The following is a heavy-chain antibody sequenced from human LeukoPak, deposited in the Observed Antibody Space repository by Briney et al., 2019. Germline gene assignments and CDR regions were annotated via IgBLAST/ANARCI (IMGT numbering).Heavy chain of an antibody. CDR2: INPNSGGT. Sequence: ASVKVSCKASGYTFTGYYMHWVRQAPGQGLEWMGWINPNSGGTNYAQKFQGRVTMTRDTSISTAYMELSRLRSDDTAVYYWARVDVAGEYYYYYGMDVWGQGTTVTVSS. CDR1: GYTFTGYY. CDR3: ARVDVAGEYYYYYGMDV. D-gene: IGHD6-19*01. J-gene: IGHJ6*02. V-gene: IGHV1-2*02.